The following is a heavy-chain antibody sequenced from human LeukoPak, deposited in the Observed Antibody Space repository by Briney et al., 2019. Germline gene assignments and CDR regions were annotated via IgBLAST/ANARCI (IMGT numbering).Heavy chain of an antibody. Sequence: GGSLRLSSAASGFTFSSFGMHWVRQAPGKGLEWVAFIQYDGSNKFYADSVKGRFTISRDNSKNTLYLQMNSLRAEDTALYYCAKKEFCNSGSCYGVCDHWGQGTLVTVSS. V-gene: IGHV3-30*02. J-gene: IGHJ4*02. CDR1: GFTFSSFG. D-gene: IGHD2-2*01. CDR3: AKKEFCNSGSCYGVCDH. CDR2: IQYDGSNK.